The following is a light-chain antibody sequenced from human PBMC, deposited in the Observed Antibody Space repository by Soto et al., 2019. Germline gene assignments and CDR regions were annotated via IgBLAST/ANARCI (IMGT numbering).Light chain of an antibody. J-gene: IGKJ4*01. CDR2: AAS. Sequence: DIQMTQSPSSLSASVGDRVTITCRASQSISTYLNWYQQKPGKAPNLLIYAASTLQSGVSSRFSGSGSGADLTLSISSLQPEDFATYYCQQAYIVPLTFGGGTKVEIK. CDR1: QSISTY. V-gene: IGKV1-39*01. CDR3: QQAYIVPLT.